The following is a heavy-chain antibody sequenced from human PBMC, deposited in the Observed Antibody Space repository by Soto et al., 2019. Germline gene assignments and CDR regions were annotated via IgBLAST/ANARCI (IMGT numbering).Heavy chain of an antibody. J-gene: IGHJ4*02. CDR2: IYYSGST. Sequence: SETLSLTCTVSGGSISSYYWSWIRQPPGKGLEWIGYIYYSGSTNYNPSLKSRVTISVDTSKNQFSLKLSSVTAADTAVYYCARVRVGDYYFDHWGQGTLVTVSS. CDR3: ARVRVGDYYFDH. D-gene: IGHD4-17*01. V-gene: IGHV4-59*01. CDR1: GGSISSYY.